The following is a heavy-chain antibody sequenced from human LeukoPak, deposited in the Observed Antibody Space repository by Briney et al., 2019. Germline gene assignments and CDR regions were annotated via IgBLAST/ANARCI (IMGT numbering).Heavy chain of an antibody. V-gene: IGHV1-69*13. CDR1: GGTFSSYA. CDR2: IIPIFGTA. J-gene: IGHJ3*02. Sequence: SVKVSCKASGGTFSSYAISLVRQAPGQGLEWMGGIIPIFGTANYAQKFQGRVTITADESTSTAYMELSSLRSEDTAVYYCARQTQGRSAFDIWGQGTMVTVSS. CDR3: ARQTQGRSAFDI.